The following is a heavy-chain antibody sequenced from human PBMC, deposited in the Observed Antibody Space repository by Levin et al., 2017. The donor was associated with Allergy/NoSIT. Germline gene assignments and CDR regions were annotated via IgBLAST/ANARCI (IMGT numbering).Heavy chain of an antibody. D-gene: IGHD6-19*01. V-gene: IGHV3-15*01. J-gene: IGHJ4*02. Sequence: PGGSLRLSCAASGFTFSNAWMSWVRQAPGKGLEWVGRIKSKTDGGTTDYAAPVKGRFTISRDDSKNTLYLQMNSLKTEDTAVYYCTTVHYSSGWYYFDYWGQGTLVTVSS. CDR3: TTVHYSSGWYYFDY. CDR1: GFTFSNAW. CDR2: IKSKTDGGTT.